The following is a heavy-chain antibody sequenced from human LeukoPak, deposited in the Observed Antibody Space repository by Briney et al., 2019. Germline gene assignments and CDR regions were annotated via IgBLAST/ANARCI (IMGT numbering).Heavy chain of an antibody. Sequence: GVLRLSCTASGFTFVDYAVSWFRQAPGKGLEWVGFIRSKAYGWTTEYAASVKGRFTISRDDSKSIAYLQMNSLKTEDTAVYYCTRQGLAYYYDSTGYYPPGYWGQGTLVTVSS. CDR3: TRQGLAYYYDSTGYYPPGY. J-gene: IGHJ4*02. CDR2: IRSKAYGWTT. D-gene: IGHD3-22*01. CDR1: GFTFVDYA. V-gene: IGHV3-49*03.